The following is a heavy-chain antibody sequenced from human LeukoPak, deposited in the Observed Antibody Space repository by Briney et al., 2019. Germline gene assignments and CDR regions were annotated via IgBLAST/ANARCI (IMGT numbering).Heavy chain of an antibody. Sequence: NSGGSLRLSCAASGFTFSNAWMNWVRQAPGKGLEWVGRIKSKTDGGTTDYAAPVKGRFTISRDDSKNTLYLQMNSLKTEDTAVYYCTTDGGRYYYDSSGYSSFDYWGQGTLVTVSS. V-gene: IGHV3-15*07. CDR1: GFTFSNAW. CDR2: IKSKTDGGTT. D-gene: IGHD3-22*01. CDR3: TTDGGRYYYDSSGYSSFDY. J-gene: IGHJ4*02.